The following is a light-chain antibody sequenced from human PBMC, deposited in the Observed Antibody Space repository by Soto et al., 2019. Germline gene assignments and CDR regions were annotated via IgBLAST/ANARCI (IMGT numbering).Light chain of an antibody. CDR1: QSVSSN. V-gene: IGKV3-15*01. CDR2: GAS. CDR3: QQYKTWPLT. Sequence: ETVMTQSPATLSVSPGERATLSCRASQSVSSNLAWYQQKPGQAPRVLIYGASTRATGIPARFSGSGSGTAFTLTISSLQSEDFVVYYCQQYKTWPLTFGQGTKVEIK. J-gene: IGKJ1*01.